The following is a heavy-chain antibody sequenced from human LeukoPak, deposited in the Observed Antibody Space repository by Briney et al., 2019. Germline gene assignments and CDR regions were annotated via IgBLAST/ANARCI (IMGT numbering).Heavy chain of an antibody. CDR3: ARVYSSSWYGWFDP. CDR1: GYTFTSYG. J-gene: IGHJ5*02. V-gene: IGHV1-18*01. D-gene: IGHD6-13*01. CDR2: ISAYNGNT. Sequence: ASVKVSCKASGYTFTSYGISWVRQAPGQGLEWMGWISAYNGNTNYAQNLQGRVTMTTDTSTSTAYMELRSLRSDDTAVYYCARVYSSSWYGWFDPWGQGTLVTVSS.